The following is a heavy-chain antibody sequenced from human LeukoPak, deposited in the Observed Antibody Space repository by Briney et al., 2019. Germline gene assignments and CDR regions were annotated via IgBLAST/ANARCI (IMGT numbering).Heavy chain of an antibody. V-gene: IGHV1-69*04. CDR2: IIPILGIA. J-gene: IGHJ4*02. D-gene: IGHD1-26*01. CDR3: ARDHLIVGANEAFDS. Sequence: GASVKVSCKASGGTFSSYAISWVRQAPGQGLEWMGRIIPILGIANYAQKFQGRVTITADKSTSTAYMELSSLRSEDTAVYYCARDHLIVGANEAFDSWGQGTLVTVSS. CDR1: GGTFSSYA.